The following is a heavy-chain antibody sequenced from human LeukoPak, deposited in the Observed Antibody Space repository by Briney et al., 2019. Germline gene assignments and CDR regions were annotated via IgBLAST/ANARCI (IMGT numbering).Heavy chain of an antibody. CDR3: ARDYKYAFDN. J-gene: IGHJ4*02. V-gene: IGHV3-48*01. D-gene: IGHD5-24*01. CDR1: GFTFSGYS. CDR2: IGISGGNT. Sequence: GGSLRLSCAAAGFTFSGYSMNWVRQAPGKGLEWISYIGISGGNTKYADSVKGRFTISGDKAKNSLYLQMNSLRVEDTAVYYCARDYKYAFDNWGQGTLVTVSS.